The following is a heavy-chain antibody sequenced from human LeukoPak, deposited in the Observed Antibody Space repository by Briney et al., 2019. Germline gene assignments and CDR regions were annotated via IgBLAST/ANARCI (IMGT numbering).Heavy chain of an antibody. V-gene: IGHV4-31*03. CDR2: IYYSGST. CDR3: ARTLYSSGYYFDY. CDR1: GGSISSGGYY. Sequence: SETLSLTCTVSGGSISSGGYYWSWIRQHPGKGLEWIGYIYYSGSTYYNPSLKSRVTISVDTSKNQFSLKLSSVTAADTAVYYCARTLYSSGYYFDYWGQGTLVTVSS. D-gene: IGHD3-22*01. J-gene: IGHJ4*02.